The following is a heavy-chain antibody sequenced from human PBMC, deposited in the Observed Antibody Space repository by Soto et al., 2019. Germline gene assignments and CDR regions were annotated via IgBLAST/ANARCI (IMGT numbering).Heavy chain of an antibody. CDR2: IWYDGSNK. J-gene: IGHJ3*02. CDR3: ARIPTTVVTYDAFDI. Sequence: QVQLVESGGGVVQPGRSLRLSCAASGFTFSSYGMHCVRQAPGKGLEWVAVIWYDGSNKYYADSVKGRFTISRDNSKNTLYLQMNSLRAEDTAVYYCARIPTTVVTYDAFDIWGQGTMVTVSS. CDR1: GFTFSSYG. V-gene: IGHV3-33*01. D-gene: IGHD4-17*01.